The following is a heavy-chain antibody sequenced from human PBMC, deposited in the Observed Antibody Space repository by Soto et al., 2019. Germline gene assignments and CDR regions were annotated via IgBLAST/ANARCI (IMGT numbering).Heavy chain of an antibody. CDR3: ARDLSPEDDFWSGYQNWFDP. J-gene: IGHJ5*02. V-gene: IGHV1-69*04. CDR2: IIPILGIA. CDR1: GGTFSSYT. D-gene: IGHD3-3*01. Sequence: ASVKVSCKASGGTFSSYTISWVRQAPGQGLEWMGRIIPILGIANYAQKFQGRVTITADKSTSTAYMELSSLRSEDTAVYYCARDLSPEDDFWSGYQNWFDPWGQGTLVTVSS.